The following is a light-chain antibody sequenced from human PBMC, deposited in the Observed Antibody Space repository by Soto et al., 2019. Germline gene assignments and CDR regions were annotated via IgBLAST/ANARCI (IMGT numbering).Light chain of an antibody. Sequence: EIVMTQSPATLSVSPGERATLSCRASQSVSSNLAWYQQKPGQAPRILIYGASTRATGIPARFSGSESGTEFTLTISSLQSEDFAVYYCQHYNNWPPWTFGQGTKVEIK. CDR1: QSVSSN. CDR3: QHYNNWPPWT. V-gene: IGKV3-15*01. J-gene: IGKJ1*01. CDR2: GAS.